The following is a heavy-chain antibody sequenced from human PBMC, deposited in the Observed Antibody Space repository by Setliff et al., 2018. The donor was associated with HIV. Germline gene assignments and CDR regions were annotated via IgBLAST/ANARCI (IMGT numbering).Heavy chain of an antibody. D-gene: IGHD2-15*01. Sequence: ASVKVSCKASGYTFTSYGISWVRQAPGKGLEWMGWIEAYSGDTSYAQKVQGRVTMTTDTGTRTAYMELRSLRSDDTAVYYCARDSRDIVVVIAPEPEPYYYYGMDVWGEGTTVTVSS. V-gene: IGHV1-18*01. CDR1: GYTFTSYG. J-gene: IGHJ6*04. CDR2: IEAYSGDT. CDR3: ARDSRDIVVVIAPEPEPYYYYGMDV.